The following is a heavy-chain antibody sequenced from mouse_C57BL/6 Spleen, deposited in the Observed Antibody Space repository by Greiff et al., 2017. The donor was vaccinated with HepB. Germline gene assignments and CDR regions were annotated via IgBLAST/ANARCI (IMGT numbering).Heavy chain of an antibody. Sequence: VQLQQSGPELVKPGASVKISCKASGYTFTDYYMNWVKQSHGKSLEWIGDINPNNGGTSYNQKFKGKATLTVDKSSSTAYMELRSLTSEDSAVYYCAREALLPHYFDYWGQGTTLTVSS. CDR3: AREALLPHYFDY. J-gene: IGHJ2*01. CDR2: INPNNGGT. V-gene: IGHV1-26*01. D-gene: IGHD1-1*01. CDR1: GYTFTDYY.